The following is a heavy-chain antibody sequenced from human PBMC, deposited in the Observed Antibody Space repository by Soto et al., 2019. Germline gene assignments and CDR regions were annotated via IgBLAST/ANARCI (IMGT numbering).Heavy chain of an antibody. D-gene: IGHD6-13*01. V-gene: IGHV3-23*01. CDR2: IGGSGGYK. Sequence: DVQLLESGGGLVQPGGSVRLSCAASGFFFSSYAMSWVRQAPGKGLEWVSGIGGSGGYKSYADSVKGRFTISRDNSKNTLYLQMESLGAEDTAVYYCAKDAAMVSSTFNYFDYWGQGTLVAVSS. CDR3: AKDAAMVSSTFNYFDY. CDR1: GFFFSSYA. J-gene: IGHJ4*02.